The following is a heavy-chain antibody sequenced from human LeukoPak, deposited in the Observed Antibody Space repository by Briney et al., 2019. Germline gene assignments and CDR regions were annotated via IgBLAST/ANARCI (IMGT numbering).Heavy chain of an antibody. CDR2: ISHDGII. Sequence: PGGSLRLSCETAGFTFSSYVVHWVRRTPGKGLVWVSRISHDGIISYADSVKGRFTISRDNAKNTLTLQMNGLRVEDTAVYFCARDWVYKIDYWGRGTLVTVSS. CDR3: ARDWVYKIDY. CDR1: GFTFSSYV. J-gene: IGHJ4*02. V-gene: IGHV3-74*01. D-gene: IGHD5-24*01.